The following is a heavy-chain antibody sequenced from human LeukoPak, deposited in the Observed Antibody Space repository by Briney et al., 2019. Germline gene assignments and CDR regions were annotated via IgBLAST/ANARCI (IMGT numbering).Heavy chain of an antibody. Sequence: ASVKVSCKVSGYTLTELSMHWVRQAPGKGLEWMGGFDPENGETIYAQKFQGRVTMTEETSTETAHMELSRLRSEDTAVYYCATSPGSGWSYYYYSMGVWGKGTTVTVSS. CDR2: FDPENGET. CDR1: GYTLTELS. CDR3: ATSPGSGWSYYYYSMGV. D-gene: IGHD6-19*01. V-gene: IGHV1-24*01. J-gene: IGHJ6*03.